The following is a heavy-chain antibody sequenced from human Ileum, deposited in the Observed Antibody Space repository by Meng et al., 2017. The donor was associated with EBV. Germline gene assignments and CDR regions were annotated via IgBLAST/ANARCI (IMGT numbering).Heavy chain of an antibody. J-gene: IGHJ4*02. V-gene: IGHV4-4*02. CDR1: GGSISSSNW. CDR2: IYHSGST. Sequence: LRESGPGTVTPSGTLSLPWTVVGGSISSSNWWSWVRQPPGKGLEWIGEIYHSGSTNYNPSLKSRVTISVDKSKNQFSLNLSSVTAADTAVYYCARVGQWLPIDYWGQGALVTVSS. D-gene: IGHD6-19*01. CDR3: ARVGQWLPIDY.